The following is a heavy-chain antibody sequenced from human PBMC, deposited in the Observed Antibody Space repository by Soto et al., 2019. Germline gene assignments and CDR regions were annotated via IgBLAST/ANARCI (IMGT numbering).Heavy chain of an antibody. CDR3: ARRRRTSAYYFDY. CDR2: IRSTAYGWAT. Sequence: EVQLVESGGGLVQPGRSLRLSCTASGFTFADYAMSWFRQAPGKGLESVGFIRSTAYGWATQYAASVRGRFTISRDDSKSIAYLQMNSLKPEDTAVYYCARRRRTSAYYFDYWGQGALVTVSS. V-gene: IGHV3-49*03. J-gene: IGHJ4*02. CDR1: GFTFADYA. D-gene: IGHD2-2*01.